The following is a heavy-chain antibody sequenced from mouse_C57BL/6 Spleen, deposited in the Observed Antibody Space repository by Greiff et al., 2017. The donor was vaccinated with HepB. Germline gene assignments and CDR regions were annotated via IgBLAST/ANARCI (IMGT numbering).Heavy chain of an antibody. CDR2: ISSGSSTI. Sequence: EVHLVESGGGLVKPGGSLKLSCAASGFTFSDYGMHWVRQAPEKGLEWVAYISSGSSTIYYADTVKGRFTISRDNAKNTLFLQMTSLKSADTAMYYCARKGYYFDYWGQGTTLTVAS. CDR3: ARKGYYFDY. CDR1: GFTFSDYG. V-gene: IGHV5-17*01. J-gene: IGHJ2*01.